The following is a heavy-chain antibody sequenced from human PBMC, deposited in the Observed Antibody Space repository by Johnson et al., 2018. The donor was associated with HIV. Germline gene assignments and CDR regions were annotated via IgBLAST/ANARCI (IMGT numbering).Heavy chain of an antibody. J-gene: IGHJ3*01. CDR2: ISGSGGST. D-gene: IGHD1-26*01. CDR1: GFTLDDYA. V-gene: IGHV3-23*04. Sequence: VQLVESGGGLVQPGRSLRLSCAASGFTLDDYAMHWVRQAPGKGLEWVSAISGSGGSTYYADSVKGRFTISRDNSKNTLYLQMNSLRAEDTAVYYCAKDRSMDDALDVWGQGTMVTVSS. CDR3: AKDRSMDDALDV.